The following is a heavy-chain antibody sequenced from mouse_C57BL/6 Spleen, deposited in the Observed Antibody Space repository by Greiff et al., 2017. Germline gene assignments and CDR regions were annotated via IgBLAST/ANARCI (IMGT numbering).Heavy chain of an antibody. CDR2: ISSGSSTI. V-gene: IGHV5-17*01. J-gene: IGHJ1*03. D-gene: IGHD1-1*01. Sequence: EVQLVESGGGLVKPGGSLKLSCAASGFTFSDYGMHWVRQAPEKGLEWVAYISSGSSTIYYADTVKGRFTISRDNAKNTLFLQMTSLRSEDTAMYYCARAGGSRYPVRYFDVWGTGTTVTVSS. CDR3: ARAGGSRYPVRYFDV. CDR1: GFTFSDYG.